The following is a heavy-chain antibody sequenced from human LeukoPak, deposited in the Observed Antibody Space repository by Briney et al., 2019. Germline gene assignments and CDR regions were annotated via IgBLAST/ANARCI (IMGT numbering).Heavy chain of an antibody. J-gene: IGHJ6*03. CDR2: INYSGTT. D-gene: IGHD3-22*01. CDR3: ASLIHSYYSDPAGYYPYYYMDV. Sequence: KTSETLSLTCNVSGGSITNSDYYWGWIRQPPGKGLEWIGRINYSGTTYSNPSLKSRVTISVDPSRNHFSLKLSSVTASDTAVYYCASLIHSYYSDPAGYYPYYYMDVWGKGTTVTVSS. V-gene: IGHV4-39*02. CDR1: GGSITNSDYY.